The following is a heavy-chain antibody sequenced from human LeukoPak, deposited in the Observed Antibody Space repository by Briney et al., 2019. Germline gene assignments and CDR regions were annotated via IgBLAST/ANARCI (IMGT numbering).Heavy chain of an antibody. CDR3: ARDGYGDGNYVDY. CDR1: GGSISSGGYY. J-gene: IGHJ4*02. Sequence: SETLSLTCTVSGGSISSGGYYWSWIRRHPGKGLEWIGYIYYSGSTYYNPSLKSRVTISVDTSKNQFSLKLSSVTAADTAVYYCARDGYGDGNYVDYWGQGTLVTVSS. D-gene: IGHD6-13*01. CDR2: IYYSGST. V-gene: IGHV4-31*03.